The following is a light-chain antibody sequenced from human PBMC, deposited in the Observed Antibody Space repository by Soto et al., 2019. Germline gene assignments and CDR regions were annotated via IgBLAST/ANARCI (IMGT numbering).Light chain of an antibody. V-gene: IGLV2-14*01. CDR1: SSDVGGYNY. J-gene: IGLJ1*01. Sequence: QSALTQPASVSGSPGQSITISCTGTSSDVGGYNYVSWYQQHPGKAPKLMIYEVSNRPSGVSNRFSGSKSGNTASLTISGLQAEDEADYYCSSYTSSSPYLFGTGTKVTV. CDR2: EVS. CDR3: SSYTSSSPYL.